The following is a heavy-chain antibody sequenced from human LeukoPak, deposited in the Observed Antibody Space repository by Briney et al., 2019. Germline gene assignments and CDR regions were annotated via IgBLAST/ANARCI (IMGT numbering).Heavy chain of an antibody. Sequence: PGGSLRLSCAASGFTFSSYEMNWVRQAPGKGLEWVSYISSSGSNIYYADSVKGRFTISRDNAKNSLYLQMNSLRAEDTAVYYCAGCTLSHCYFDYWGQGTLVTVSS. J-gene: IGHJ4*02. V-gene: IGHV3-48*03. CDR3: AGCTLSHCYFDY. CDR1: GFTFSSYE. CDR2: ISSSGSNI. D-gene: IGHD2-8*01.